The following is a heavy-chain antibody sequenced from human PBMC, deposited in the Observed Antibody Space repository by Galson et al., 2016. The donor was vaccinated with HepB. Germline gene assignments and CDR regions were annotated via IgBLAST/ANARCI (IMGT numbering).Heavy chain of an antibody. J-gene: IGHJ6*02. CDR3: ARSLTGWYDFWGAIYNYYAMDV. Sequence: QSGAEVKKPGESLKISCRGSGYSFGSYWIGWVRQMPGKGLEWMGIIYPGDFDIRYSPSFQGQVTISVDKSISTAYLQWSSLTASDTAMYYCARSLTGWYDFWGAIYNYYAMDVWGQGTTVTVS. CDR1: GYSFGSYW. V-gene: IGHV5-51*01. D-gene: IGHD3-3*01. CDR2: IYPGDFDI.